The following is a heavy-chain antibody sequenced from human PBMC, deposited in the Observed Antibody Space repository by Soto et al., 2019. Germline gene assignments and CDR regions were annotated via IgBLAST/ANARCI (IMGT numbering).Heavy chain of an antibody. CDR2: ISGSGGST. CDR1: GLTFSSYA. CDR3: AKDQLYIRRVIHDGFDP. Sequence: EVQLLESGGGLIQPGGSLRLSCAASGLTFSSYAMSWVRQAPGKGLEWVSAISGSGGSTYYAYSGKGRFTIPRDNSTNTLDPKMNSQRAEHTAVYYCAKDQLYIRRVIHDGFDPWGQGTLVTVSS. J-gene: IGHJ5*02. D-gene: IGHD3-10*02. V-gene: IGHV3-23*01.